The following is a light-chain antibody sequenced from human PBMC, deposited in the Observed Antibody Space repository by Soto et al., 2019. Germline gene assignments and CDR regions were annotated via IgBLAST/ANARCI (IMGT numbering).Light chain of an antibody. CDR3: QQYNSDLLN. J-gene: IGKJ4*01. Sequence: GDRVTITCRASQSISRWLAWYPQKPGKAPKLLIYEASSLESRVPSMFCVRGSGTEFSLTRSSLQPDDFATYYFQQYNSDLLNFGGATKVEIK. CDR1: QSISRW. V-gene: IGKV1-5*01. CDR2: EAS.